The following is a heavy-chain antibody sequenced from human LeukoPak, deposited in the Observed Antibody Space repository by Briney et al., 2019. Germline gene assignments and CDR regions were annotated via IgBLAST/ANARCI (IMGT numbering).Heavy chain of an antibody. Sequence: GGSLRLSCAASGFTFSSYGMSWVRQAPGKGLEWVSAISGSGGSTYYADSVKGRFTISRDNPKNTLYLQMNSLRAEDTAVYYCAKDSYPYSGSYGVCFDYWGQGTLVTVSS. V-gene: IGHV3-23*01. J-gene: IGHJ4*02. D-gene: IGHD1-26*01. CDR1: GFTFSSYG. CDR2: ISGSGGST. CDR3: AKDSYPYSGSYGVCFDY.